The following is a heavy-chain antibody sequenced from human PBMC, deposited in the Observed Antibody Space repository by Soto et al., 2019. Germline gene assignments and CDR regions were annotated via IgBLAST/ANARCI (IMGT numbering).Heavy chain of an antibody. CDR3: AHIPNYYQYDWFDP. Sequence: QITLKESGPTLVKPTQTLTLTCTFSGFSLTTRGVGVGWIRQPPGKALECLALIYWDDDKRYSPPLQSRLSITNDTSKNQLVLTMTNVDPVDTATYYCAHIPNYYQYDWFDPWGQGTLVSVSS. V-gene: IGHV2-5*02. J-gene: IGHJ5*02. D-gene: IGHD3-16*01. CDR2: IYWDDDK. CDR1: GFSLTTRGVG.